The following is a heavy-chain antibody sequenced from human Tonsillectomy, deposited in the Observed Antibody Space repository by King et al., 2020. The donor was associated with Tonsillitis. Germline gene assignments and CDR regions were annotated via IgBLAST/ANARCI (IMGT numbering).Heavy chain of an antibody. Sequence: QLVQSGAEVKKSGASVKVSCKTSGYTFTNYIISWVRQAPGKGLEWMGWISAYNGNTNYAQKIQGRVTMTIDTPTSTAYMELRSLRSDDTAVYYCARDTAAGHNRFDPWGQGTLVTVSS. CDR3: ARDTAAGHNRFDP. CDR1: GYTFTNYI. CDR2: ISAYNGNT. D-gene: IGHD6-13*01. J-gene: IGHJ5*02. V-gene: IGHV1-18*04.